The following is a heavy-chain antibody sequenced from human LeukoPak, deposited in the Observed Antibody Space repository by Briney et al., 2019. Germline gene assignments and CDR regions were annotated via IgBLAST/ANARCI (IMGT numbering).Heavy chain of an antibody. CDR3: AKSNGYGLVDI. J-gene: IGHJ3*02. V-gene: IGHV4-59*07. Sequence: PSDPLSLTCTVSGDSISRYYWSWLRQPPGKGLEWFGYIYYSGSTNYNPSLKSRVTISLDTSRNQFSLKLNSVTAADTAIYYCAKSNGYGLVDIWGQGTMVTVSS. D-gene: IGHD3-10*01. CDR1: GDSISRYY. CDR2: IYYSGST.